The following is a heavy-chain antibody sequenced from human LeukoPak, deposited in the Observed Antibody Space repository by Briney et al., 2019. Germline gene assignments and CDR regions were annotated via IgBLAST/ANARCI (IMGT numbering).Heavy chain of an antibody. CDR1: GVRFRSFA. CDR3: ARASWVSTTDAVR. V-gene: IGHV3-23*01. CDR2: LRGNGDT. Sequence: TGGALGLSCAAVGVRFRSFALGWGRQGSAGGVGRVSSLRGNGDTFYADSVKGRFTLYSDSSRNTVYFQLNNLSVEDTAIYYCARASWVSTTDAVRWGQGTLVTVSS. J-gene: IGHJ4*02. D-gene: IGHD1-14*01.